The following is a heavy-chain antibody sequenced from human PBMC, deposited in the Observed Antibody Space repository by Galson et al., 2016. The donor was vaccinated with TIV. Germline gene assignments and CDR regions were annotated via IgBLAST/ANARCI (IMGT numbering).Heavy chain of an antibody. V-gene: IGHV3-21*01. CDR3: ARIIGYWVGYYSMDV. CDR2: ISNSGDYI. CDR1: GFTFSGHS. Sequence: SLRLSCAASGFTFSGHSMNWVRQAPGKGLEWVSSISNSGDYIYYSDSVKGRFTISRDNAKKSLYLQMHSLRAEDTAVYYCARIIGYWVGYYSMDVWGQGTTVTVSS. D-gene: IGHD2-8*02. J-gene: IGHJ6*02.